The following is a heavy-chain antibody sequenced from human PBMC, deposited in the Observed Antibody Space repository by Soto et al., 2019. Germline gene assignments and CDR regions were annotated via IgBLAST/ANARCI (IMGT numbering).Heavy chain of an antibody. D-gene: IGHD6-13*01. V-gene: IGHV2-70*01. CDR3: ARSIASAGTRYGMDV. CDR1: EFSLSTSGMC. Sequence: LTYTFYEFSLSTSGMCVSWIHKPPGKALEWLALIDWDDDKYYSTSLKTRLTISKNTSKNQVVITMTNMDPVDTATYYCARSIASAGTRYGMDVWGQGTTVTVSS. CDR2: IDWDDDK. J-gene: IGHJ6*02.